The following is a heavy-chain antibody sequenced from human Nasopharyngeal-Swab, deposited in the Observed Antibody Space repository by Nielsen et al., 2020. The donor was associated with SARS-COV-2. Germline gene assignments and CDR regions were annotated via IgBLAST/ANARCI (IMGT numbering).Heavy chain of an antibody. J-gene: IGHJ4*02. CDR2: MNPNSGNT. V-gene: IGHV1-8*01. CDR3: ARGVRGGSYLLNFDY. D-gene: IGHD1-26*01. Sequence: WVRQAPGQGLEWMGWMNPNSGNTGYAQKFQGRVTMTRNTSISTAYMELSSLRSEDTAVYYCARGVRGGSYLLNFDYWGQGTLVTVSS.